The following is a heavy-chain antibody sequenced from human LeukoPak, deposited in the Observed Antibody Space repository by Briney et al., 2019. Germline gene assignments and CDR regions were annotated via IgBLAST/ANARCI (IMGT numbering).Heavy chain of an antibody. J-gene: IGHJ4*02. V-gene: IGHV1-2*02. CDR3: ARAPRFLEWLSLPDY. D-gene: IGHD3-3*01. Sequence: ASVKVSCKASGYTFTGYYMHWVRQAPGQGLEWMGWINPNSGGSNHAQKFQGRVTMTRDTSISTAYMEVSRLRSDDTAVYYCARAPRFLEWLSLPDYWGQGTLVTVSS. CDR1: GYTFTGYY. CDR2: INPNSGGS.